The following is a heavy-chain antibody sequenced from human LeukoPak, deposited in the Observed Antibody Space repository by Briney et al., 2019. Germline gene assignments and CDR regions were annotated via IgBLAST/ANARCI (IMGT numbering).Heavy chain of an antibody. J-gene: IGHJ4*02. CDR1: GGTFSIYA. CDR2: IIPIFGTA. V-gene: IGHV1-69*05. CDR3: ARARRDGYPNDY. Sequence: ASVKVSYKASGGTFSIYAISWVRQAPGQGLEWMGGIIPIFGTANYAQKFQGRVTITTDESTSTAYMELSSLRSEDTAVYYCARARRDGYPNDYWGQGTLVTVSS. D-gene: IGHD5-24*01.